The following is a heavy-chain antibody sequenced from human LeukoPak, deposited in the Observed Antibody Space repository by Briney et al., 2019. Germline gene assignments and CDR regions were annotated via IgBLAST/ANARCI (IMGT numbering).Heavy chain of an antibody. CDR2: IYYSGST. Sequence: SETLSLTCTVSGGSISSYYWSWIRQPPGKGLEWIGYIYYSGSTNYDPSLKSRVTISVDTSKNQFSLKLTSVTAADTAVYYCARVDGSCSGGSCPSGNWFDPWGQGTLVTVSS. J-gene: IGHJ5*02. V-gene: IGHV4-59*08. CDR3: ARVDGSCSGGSCPSGNWFDP. D-gene: IGHD2-15*01. CDR1: GGSISSYY.